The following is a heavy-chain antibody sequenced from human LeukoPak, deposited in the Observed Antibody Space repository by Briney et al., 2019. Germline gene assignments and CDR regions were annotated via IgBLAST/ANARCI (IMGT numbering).Heavy chain of an antibody. V-gene: IGHV3-23*01. CDR1: GFTLSSYA. Sequence: GGSLRLSCVVSGFTLSSYAMSWVRQAPGKGLEWVAATSSSDSGKYHADSVRGRFTISRDNSKNTLYLQMNSLRAEDTAVYYCARGQSLYGSGSYNWFDPWGQGTLVTVSS. CDR3: ARGQSLYGSGSYNWFDP. D-gene: IGHD3-10*01. CDR2: TSSSDSGK. J-gene: IGHJ5*02.